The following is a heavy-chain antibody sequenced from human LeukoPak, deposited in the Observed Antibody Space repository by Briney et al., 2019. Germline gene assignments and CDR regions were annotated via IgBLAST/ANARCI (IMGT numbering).Heavy chain of an antibody. CDR2: ISYDGSNK. J-gene: IGHJ4*02. V-gene: IGHV3-30*04. D-gene: IGHD3-10*01. CDR1: GFTFSSYA. Sequence: GRSLRLSCAASGFTFSSYAMHWVRQAPGKGLEWVAVISYDGSNKYYADSVKGRFTISRDNSKNTLYLQMNSLRAEDTAVYYCARPLYGSGSYYNLDYWGQGTLVTVSS. CDR3: ARPLYGSGSYYNLDY.